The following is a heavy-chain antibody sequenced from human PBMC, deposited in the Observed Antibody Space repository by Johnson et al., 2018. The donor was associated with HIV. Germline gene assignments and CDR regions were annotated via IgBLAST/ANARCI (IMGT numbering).Heavy chain of an antibody. Sequence: VQLMESGGGLVQPGGSLRLSCAASGFTFSSYEMHWVRQPPGKGLEWVSCINWDGDSKNYADSVKGRFTISRYNAKNFLYLPMNSLRAEDTALYYCARDFRVWGQGTMVTVSS. CDR2: INWDGDSK. CDR3: ARDFRV. CDR1: GFTFSSYE. J-gene: IGHJ3*01. V-gene: IGHV3-20*04.